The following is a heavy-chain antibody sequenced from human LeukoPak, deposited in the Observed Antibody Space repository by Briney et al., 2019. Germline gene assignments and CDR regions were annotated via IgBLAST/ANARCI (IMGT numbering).Heavy chain of an antibody. CDR3: ATYYDILTGYSYFDY. V-gene: IGHV4-31*03. CDR2: IYYSGST. CDR1: GGSISSGGYY. Sequence: SQTLSLTCTVSGGSISSGGYYWSWIRQHPGKGLEWIGYIYYSGSTYYNPSLKSRVTISVDTSKIQFSLKLSSVTAADTAVYYCATYYDILTGYSYFDYWGQGTLVTVSS. D-gene: IGHD3-9*01. J-gene: IGHJ4*02.